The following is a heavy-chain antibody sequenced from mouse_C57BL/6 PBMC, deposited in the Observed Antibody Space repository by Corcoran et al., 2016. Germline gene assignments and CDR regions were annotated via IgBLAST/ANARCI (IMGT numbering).Heavy chain of an antibody. D-gene: IGHD1-1*01. Sequence: EVQLQQSGPELVKPGASVKISCKASGYTFTDYYMNWVKQSHGKSLEWIGDISPNNGGTSYNQKFKGKATLTVDKSSSTAYMELRSLTSEDSAVYYCARFITTVVATPYAMDYWGQGTSVTVSS. CDR1: GYTFTDYY. J-gene: IGHJ4*01. CDR2: ISPNNGGT. V-gene: IGHV1-26*01. CDR3: ARFITTVVATPYAMDY.